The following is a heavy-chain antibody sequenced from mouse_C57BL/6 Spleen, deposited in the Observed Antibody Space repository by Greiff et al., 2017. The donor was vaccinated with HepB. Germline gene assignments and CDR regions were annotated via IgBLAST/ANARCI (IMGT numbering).Heavy chain of an antibody. CDR1: GYTFTSYW. Sequence: QVQLQQPGAELVKPGASVKMSCKASGYTFTSYWITWVKQRPGQGLEWIGDIYPGSGSTNYNEKFKTKATLTVDTSSSTAYMQLSSLTSEDSAVYYCAREGKRAYTMDDWGQGTSVTVSS. CDR2: IYPGSGST. CDR3: AREGKRAYTMDD. V-gene: IGHV1-55*01. D-gene: IGHD3-3*01. J-gene: IGHJ4*01.